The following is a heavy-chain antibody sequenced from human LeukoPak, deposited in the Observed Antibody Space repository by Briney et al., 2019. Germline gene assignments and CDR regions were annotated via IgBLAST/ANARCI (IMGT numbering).Heavy chain of an antibody. V-gene: IGHV1-2*02. CDR3: ARNTYYYDNSAGTFDF. J-gene: IGHJ4*02. Sequence: ASVKVSFKASGYTFTDYSIHWVRQAPGQGLEWMGRINTNTGGTNYAQKFQGRVTMTRDTSISTAYMELSRLTSDDTAVFYCARNTYYYDNSAGTFDFWGQGTLVTASS. CDR2: INTNTGGT. D-gene: IGHD3-22*01. CDR1: GYTFTDYS.